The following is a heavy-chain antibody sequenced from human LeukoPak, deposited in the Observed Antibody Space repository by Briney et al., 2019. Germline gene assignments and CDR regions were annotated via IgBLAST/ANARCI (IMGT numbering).Heavy chain of an antibody. CDR3: ARGRVDIVATAWFDP. CDR2: IYYSGST. Sequence: SETLSLTCTVSGGSISSYYWSWIRQPPGKGLEWVGYIYYSGSTNYNPSLKSRVTISVDTSKNQFSLKLSSVTAADTAVYYCARGRVDIVATAWFDPWGQGTLVTVSS. J-gene: IGHJ5*02. D-gene: IGHD5-12*01. CDR1: GGSISSYY. V-gene: IGHV4-59*08.